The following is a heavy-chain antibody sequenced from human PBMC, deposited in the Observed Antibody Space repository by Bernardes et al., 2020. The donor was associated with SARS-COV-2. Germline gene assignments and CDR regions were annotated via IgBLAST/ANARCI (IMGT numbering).Heavy chain of an antibody. D-gene: IGHD1-26*01. CDR2: IKFAGREQ. Sequence: VGSLRLSCVGSGLTFSSYWMSWVRQAPGEGLEWVANIKFAGREQSYVDSVNGRCTISRDNAKRSLFLQIDSLRVEDTAVYFCARAEWESRNFFDLWGRGTPVTVSS. J-gene: IGHJ2*01. V-gene: IGHV3-7*04. CDR3: ARAEWESRNFFDL. CDR1: GLTFSSYW.